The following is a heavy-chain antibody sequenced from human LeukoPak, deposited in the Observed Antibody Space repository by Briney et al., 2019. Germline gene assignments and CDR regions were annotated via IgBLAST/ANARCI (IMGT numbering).Heavy chain of an antibody. CDR2: INPNSGGT. CDR3: ARDRITMIVVEVFDY. Sequence: ASVKVSCKASGYTFTDYYMHWVRQAPGQGLEWMGWINPNSGGTNYAQKFQGRVTMTRDTSISTAYVELSRLRSDDTAVYYCARDRITMIVVEVFDYWGQGTLVTVSS. J-gene: IGHJ4*02. V-gene: IGHV1-2*02. D-gene: IGHD3-22*01. CDR1: GYTFTDYY.